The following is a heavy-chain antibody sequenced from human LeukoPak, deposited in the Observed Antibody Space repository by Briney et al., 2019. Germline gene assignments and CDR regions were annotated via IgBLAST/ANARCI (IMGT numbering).Heavy chain of an antibody. J-gene: IGHJ3*02. CDR1: GFTFSSYA. CDR2: ISGSGGST. D-gene: IGHD3-22*01. Sequence: PGGSLRLSCAASGFTFSSYAMSWVRQAPGKGLEWVSAISGSGGSTYYADSVKGRFTISRDNSKNTLYLQMNSLRAEDTAVYYCAKGTTMIVVVITNVFDIWGQGTMVTVSS. CDR3: AKGTTMIVVVITNVFDI. V-gene: IGHV3-23*01.